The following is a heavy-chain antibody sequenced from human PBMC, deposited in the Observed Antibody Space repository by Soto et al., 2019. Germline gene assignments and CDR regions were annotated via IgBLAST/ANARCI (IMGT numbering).Heavy chain of an antibody. V-gene: IGHV2-5*01. J-gene: IGHJ5*02. CDR2: IYWNDDK. CDR1: GFSLSTSGVG. D-gene: IGHD6-13*01. Sequence: SGPTLVNPTQTLTLTCTFSGFSLSTSGVGVGWIRQPPGKALEWLALIYWNDDKLYSPSLKSRLTIAKDTSKNQVVLTMTNMDPVDTVTYYCAHRLNLAAGTGRNCFDPWGQGTQVTVSS. CDR3: AHRLNLAAGTGRNCFDP.